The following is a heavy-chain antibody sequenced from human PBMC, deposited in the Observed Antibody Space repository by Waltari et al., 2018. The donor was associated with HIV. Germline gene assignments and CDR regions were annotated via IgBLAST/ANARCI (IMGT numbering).Heavy chain of an antibody. J-gene: IGHJ4*02. CDR1: GGSISSYY. V-gene: IGHV4-59*01. D-gene: IGHD6-19*01. Sequence: QVQLQESGPGLVKPSETLSLTCTVSGGSISSYYWIWIRQPPGKGLEWIGYIYYSGSTNYNPSLKSRVTISVDTSKNQFSLKLSSVTAADTAVYYCARDAYSSGWALRYWGQGTLVTVSS. CDR2: IYYSGST. CDR3: ARDAYSSGWALRY.